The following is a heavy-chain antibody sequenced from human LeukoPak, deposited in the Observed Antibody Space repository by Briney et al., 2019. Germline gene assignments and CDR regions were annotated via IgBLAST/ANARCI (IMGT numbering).Heavy chain of an antibody. CDR1: GFTFSSYA. D-gene: IGHD1-26*01. J-gene: IGHJ4*02. CDR3: ARQSLSVSGSYYDDY. V-gene: IGHV3-21*01. Sequence: GGSLRLSCAASGFTFSSYAMSWVRQAPGKGLEWVSSISISSSYIYYADSVKGRFTISRDNAKNSLYLQMNSLRAEDTAAYYCARQSLSVSGSYYDDYWGQGTLVTVSS. CDR2: ISISSSYI.